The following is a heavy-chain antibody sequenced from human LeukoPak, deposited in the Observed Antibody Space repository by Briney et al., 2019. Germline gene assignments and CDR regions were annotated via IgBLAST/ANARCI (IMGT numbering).Heavy chain of an antibody. V-gene: IGHV3-23*05. CDR1: GFTFSSYG. CDR2: IETGGAST. Sequence: GGSLRLSCAASGFTFSSYGMSWVRRAPGKGLEWVSAIETGGASTYYADSAKGRFSISRDNSKNTLYLQMNSLRAEDTAIYYCAKNGDRGAYCSGGSCYPYYYYYVDVWGKGTTVTISS. J-gene: IGHJ6*03. D-gene: IGHD2-15*01. CDR3: AKNGDRGAYCSGGSCYPYYYYYVDV.